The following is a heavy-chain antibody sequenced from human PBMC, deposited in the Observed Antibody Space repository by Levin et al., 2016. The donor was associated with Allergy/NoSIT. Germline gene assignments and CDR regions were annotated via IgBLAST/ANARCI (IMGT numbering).Heavy chain of an antibody. J-gene: IGHJ4*02. CDR2: IDSDGGNK. CDR1: GFPFNFYS. D-gene: IGHD5-24*01. V-gene: IGHV3-64D*09. CDR3: VILPRSDGSDGADY. Sequence: GESLKISCSTSGFPFNFYSLHWVRQAPGKGLEYVSGIDSDGGNKYYADSVKGRFTISKDNSKNTLFLQMSSLRGDDTALYYCVILPRSDGSDGADYWGQGTLVTVSS.